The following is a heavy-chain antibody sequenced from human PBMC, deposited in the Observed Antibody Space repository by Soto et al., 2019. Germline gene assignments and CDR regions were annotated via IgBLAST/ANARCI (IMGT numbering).Heavy chain of an antibody. V-gene: IGHV3-7*03. CDR1: GFTFSVQW. J-gene: IGHJ5*02. CDR2: INQDVSER. Sequence: PGGSLRLSCAASGFTFSVQWMSWVRQAPGKGLEWVATINQDVSERYYVDSVKGRFSISRDNAKNSLYLQMNSLRAEDTAVYYCTTEEWYYVPSWGQGTLVTVSS. D-gene: IGHD3-10*02. CDR3: TTEEWYYVPS.